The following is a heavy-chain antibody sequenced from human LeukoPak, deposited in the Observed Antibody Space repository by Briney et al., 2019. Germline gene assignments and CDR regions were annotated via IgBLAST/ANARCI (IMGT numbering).Heavy chain of an antibody. CDR2: ISDTGTS. CDR3: ARTRTYLDY. J-gene: IGHJ4*02. Sequence: SETLSLTCIVSGGSISGHYWSWIRQPPGRGLEWIGYISDTGTSIYNPSLKNRLSMLVDTSKNHFYLNLTSVTAADTAIYYCARTRTYLDYWGQGALVTVSS. V-gene: IGHV4-59*11. D-gene: IGHD1-7*01. CDR1: GGSISGHY.